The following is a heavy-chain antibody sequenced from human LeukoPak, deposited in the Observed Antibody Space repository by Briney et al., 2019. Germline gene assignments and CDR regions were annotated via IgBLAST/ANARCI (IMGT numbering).Heavy chain of an antibody. Sequence: GASVKVSCKASGGTFSSYAISWVRQAPGQRLEWMGWINAGNGNTKYSQKFQGRVTITRDTSASTAYMELSSLRSDDTAVYYCARDITLWFGEPNRPTDALEIWGQGTMLTVSS. V-gene: IGHV1-3*01. D-gene: IGHD3-10*01. J-gene: IGHJ3*02. CDR3: ARDITLWFGEPNRPTDALEI. CDR1: GGTFSSYA. CDR2: INAGNGNT.